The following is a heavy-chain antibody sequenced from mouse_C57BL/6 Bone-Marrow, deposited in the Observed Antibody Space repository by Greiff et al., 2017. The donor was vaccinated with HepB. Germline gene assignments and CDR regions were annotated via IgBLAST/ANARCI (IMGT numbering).Heavy chain of an antibody. CDR1: GYTFTSYW. CDR2: IYPSDSET. J-gene: IGHJ4*01. CDR3: ARKGFYHSNYDNYAMDY. V-gene: IGHV1-61*01. D-gene: IGHD2-5*01. Sequence: QVQLQQPGAELVRPGSSVKLSCKASGYTFTSYWMDWVKQRPGQGLEWIGNIYPSDSETHYNQKFKDKATLTVDKSSSTAYMQLSSLTSEDSAVYYCARKGFYHSNYDNYAMDYWGQGTSVTVSS.